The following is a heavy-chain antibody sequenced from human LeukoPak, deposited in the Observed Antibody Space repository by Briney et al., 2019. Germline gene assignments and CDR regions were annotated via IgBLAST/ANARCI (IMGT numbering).Heavy chain of an antibody. D-gene: IGHD3-9*01. V-gene: IGHV3-7*01. Sequence: GGSLRLSCAASGFTFSSYWMSGARQAPGKGRGGVANIKQDGREKYYVDSVKGRFTISRDNAKNSLYLQMNSLRAEDTAVYYCARGGATYYDILTGYYTGWFDPWGQGTLVTVSS. J-gene: IGHJ5*02. CDR3: ARGGATYYDILTGYYTGWFDP. CDR1: GFTFSSYW. CDR2: IKQDGREK.